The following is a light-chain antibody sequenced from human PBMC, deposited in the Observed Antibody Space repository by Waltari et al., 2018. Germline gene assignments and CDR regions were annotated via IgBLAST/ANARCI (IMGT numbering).Light chain of an antibody. Sequence: DIQMTQSLYTLSVSVRDRVTITCRASQSISSWSAWDQQKPGKAPKLLSYKASSVESGVPSRFSGRGAVTEFTLTISILQPDDVATYYCQQYNSAPWTFGQGTKVEIK. CDR1: QSISSW. V-gene: IGKV1-5*03. CDR2: KAS. CDR3: QQYNSAPWT. J-gene: IGKJ1*01.